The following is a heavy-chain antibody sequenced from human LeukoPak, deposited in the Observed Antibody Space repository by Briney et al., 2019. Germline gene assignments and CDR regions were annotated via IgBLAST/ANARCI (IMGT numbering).Heavy chain of an antibody. D-gene: IGHD6-19*01. Sequence: SETLSLTCAVSGGSISSYYWSWIRQPPGKGLEWIGYIYYSGSTNYNPSLKSRVTISVDTSKNQFSLKLSSVTAADTAVYYCARGQQWLAIHFDYWGQETLVTVSS. V-gene: IGHV4-59*01. J-gene: IGHJ4*02. CDR3: ARGQQWLAIHFDY. CDR2: IYYSGST. CDR1: GGSISSYY.